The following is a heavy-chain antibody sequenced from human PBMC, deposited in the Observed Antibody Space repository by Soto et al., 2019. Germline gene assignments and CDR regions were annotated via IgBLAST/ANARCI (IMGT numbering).Heavy chain of an antibody. D-gene: IGHD3-10*01. J-gene: IGHJ6*03. Sequence: PGESLKISCKGSGYSFTSYWIGWVRQMPGKGLEWMGIIYPGDSDTRYSPSFQGQVTISADKSISTAYLQWSSLKALDTAMYYCARHRGVNMVRGVIMKEYYYYYYMDVWGKGTTVTVSS. V-gene: IGHV5-51*01. CDR1: GYSFTSYW. CDR2: IYPGDSDT. CDR3: ARHRGVNMVRGVIMKEYYYYYYMDV.